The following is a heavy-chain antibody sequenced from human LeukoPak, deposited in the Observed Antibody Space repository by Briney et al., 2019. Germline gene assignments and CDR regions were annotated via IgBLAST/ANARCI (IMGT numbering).Heavy chain of an antibody. D-gene: IGHD1-26*01. CDR1: GYTFTGYY. CDR2: IDPNSGGT. V-gene: IGHV1-2*02. Sequence: ASVKVSCKASGYTFTGYYMHWVRQAPGQGLEWMGWIDPNSGGTNYAQKFQGRVTMTRDTSISTAYMELSRLRSDDTAVYYCARDIHPHGIVGAVSYWGQGTLVTVSS. J-gene: IGHJ4*02. CDR3: ARDIHPHGIVGAVSY.